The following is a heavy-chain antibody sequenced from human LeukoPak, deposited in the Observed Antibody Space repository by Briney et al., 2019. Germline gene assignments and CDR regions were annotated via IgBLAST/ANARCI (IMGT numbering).Heavy chain of an antibody. J-gene: IGHJ4*02. D-gene: IGHD5-18*01. V-gene: IGHV4-30-4*08. CDR2: IYYSGST. Sequence: WVRQAPGKGLEWIGYIYYSGSTYYNPSLKSRVTISVDTSKNQFSLKLSSVTAADTAVYYCATWIQLWSYFDYWGQGTLVTVSS. CDR3: ATWIQLWSYFDY.